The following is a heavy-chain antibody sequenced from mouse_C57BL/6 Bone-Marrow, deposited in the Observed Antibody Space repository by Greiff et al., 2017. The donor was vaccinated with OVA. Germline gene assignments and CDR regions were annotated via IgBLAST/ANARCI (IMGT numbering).Heavy chain of an antibody. D-gene: IGHD4-1*02. CDR1: GFTFSSYA. CDR2: ISDGGSYT. Sequence: VKVEESGGGLVKPGGSLKLSCAASGFTFSSYAMSWVRQTPEKRLEWVATISDGGSYTYYPDNVKGRFTISRDNAKNNLYLQMSHLKSEDTAMYYCASNWDYFDYWGQGTTLTVSS. V-gene: IGHV5-4*03. J-gene: IGHJ2*01. CDR3: ASNWDYFDY.